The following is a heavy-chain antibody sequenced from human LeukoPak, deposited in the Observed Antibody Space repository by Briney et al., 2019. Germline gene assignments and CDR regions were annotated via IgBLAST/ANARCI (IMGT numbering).Heavy chain of an antibody. V-gene: IGHV1-2*04. Sequence: ASVKVSCKASGYTFTGYYRHWVRQAPGQGLEWMGWINPNSGGTNYAQKFQGWVTMTRDTSISTAYLELSRLRSDDTAVYYCARGTLRAGSGTRYYFDYWGQGTLVTVSS. CDR3: ARGTLRAGSGTRYYFDY. D-gene: IGHD2-2*01. J-gene: IGHJ4*02. CDR1: GYTFTGYY. CDR2: INPNSGGT.